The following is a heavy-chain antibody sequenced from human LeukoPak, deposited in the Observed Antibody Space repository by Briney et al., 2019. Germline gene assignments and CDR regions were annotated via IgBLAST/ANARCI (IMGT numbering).Heavy chain of an antibody. V-gene: IGHV1-18*01. D-gene: IGHD3-10*01. J-gene: IGHJ6*03. CDR2: ISGYNGNT. CDR1: GYSFSNYG. CDR3: ARDPYGPTAYYMDV. Sequence: ASVKVSCKASGYSFSNYGLSWVRQAPGQGLEWMGWISGYNGNTNYAQKFQGRVTMTRDMSTSTVYMELSSLRSEDTAVYYCARDPYGPTAYYMDVWGKGTTVTVSS.